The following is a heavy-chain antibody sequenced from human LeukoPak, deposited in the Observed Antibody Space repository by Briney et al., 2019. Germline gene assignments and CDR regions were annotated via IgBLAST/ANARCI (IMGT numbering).Heavy chain of an antibody. Sequence: GGSLRLSCAASGFTFSSSWMHWVRHAPGKGLIWVSRVNGDGTGTIYADSVKGRFTISRDNAKNSLYLQMNSLRADDTAVYYCARGGYYGSGTYAYFDYWGQGTLVTVSS. CDR2: VNGDGTGT. J-gene: IGHJ4*02. D-gene: IGHD3-10*01. CDR1: GFTFSSSW. CDR3: ARGGYYGSGTYAYFDY. V-gene: IGHV3-74*01.